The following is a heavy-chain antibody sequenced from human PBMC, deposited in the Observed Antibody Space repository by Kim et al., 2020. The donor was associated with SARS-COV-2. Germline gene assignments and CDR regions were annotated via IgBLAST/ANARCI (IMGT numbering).Heavy chain of an antibody. D-gene: IGHD6-19*01. Sequence: SETLSLTCTVSGAFISGSYWSWIRQPAGEGLEWIGRISPSGSPNYNPSLKSRVTMSADMSKNQFSLKVNSVTAADTAVYYCARGGLSSAPYDFWGQGNLV. CDR3: ARGGLSSAPYDF. CDR1: GAFISGSY. J-gene: IGHJ4*02. CDR2: ISPSGSP. V-gene: IGHV4-4*07.